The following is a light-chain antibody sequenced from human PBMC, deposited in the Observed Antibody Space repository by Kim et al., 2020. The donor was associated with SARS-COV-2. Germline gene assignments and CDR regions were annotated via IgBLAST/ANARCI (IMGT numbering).Light chain of an antibody. CDR2: DVS. CDR3: SSYRSSSTYV. J-gene: IGLJ1*01. Sequence: QSALTQPASVSGSPGQSITISCTGTSSDIGGYNFVSWYQQYPGKAPKLMIYDVSKRPSGVSNRFSGSKSGNTASLTISGLQAEDEAEYYCSSYRSSSTYVFGTGTKVTVL. CDR1: SSDIGGYNF. V-gene: IGLV2-14*01.